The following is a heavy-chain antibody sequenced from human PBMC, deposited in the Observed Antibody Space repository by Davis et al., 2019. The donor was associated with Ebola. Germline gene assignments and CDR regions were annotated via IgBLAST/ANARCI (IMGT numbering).Heavy chain of an antibody. CDR2: INTYTGNT. CDR3: ARDISLYYYGWFDP. J-gene: IGHJ5*02. D-gene: IGHD3-10*01. V-gene: IGHV1-18*04. CDR1: GYTFISYG. Sequence: ASVKVSCKTSGYTFISYGISWVRQAPGQGLEWMGWINTYTGNTNYAQKFQGRVTITRDTSASTAYMELSSLRSEDTAVYYCARDISLYYYGWFDPWGQGTLVTVSS.